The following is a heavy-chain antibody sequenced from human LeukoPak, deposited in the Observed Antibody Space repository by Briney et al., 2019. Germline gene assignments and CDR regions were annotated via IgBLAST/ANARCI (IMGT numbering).Heavy chain of an antibody. CDR2: INPSGGST. V-gene: IGHV1-46*01. J-gene: IGHJ4*02. CDR1: GYTFTSYY. CDR3: ARFWQTTVVTPGYFDY. Sequence: ASVKVSCKASGYTFTSYYMHWVRQAPGQGLEWMGIINPSGGSTSYAQKFQGRVTMTRDTSTSTVYMELSSLRSEDTAVYYCARFWQTTVVTPGYFDYWGKGTLVTVSS. D-gene: IGHD4-23*01.